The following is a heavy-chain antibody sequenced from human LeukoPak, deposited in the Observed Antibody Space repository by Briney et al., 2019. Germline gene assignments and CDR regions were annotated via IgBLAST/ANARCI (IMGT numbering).Heavy chain of an antibody. CDR2: NNPNSGGT. J-gene: IGHJ6*02. Sequence: GASVKVSCNVSGYTFTGYYLHCVGRDPGRKGVELRWNNPNSGGTNYAQKFQGRVTMTRDTSISTAYMELSRLRSDDTAVYYCARGRVDTAMALDYYGMDVWGQGTTVTVSS. CDR3: ARGRVDTAMALDYYGMDV. CDR1: GYTFTGYY. D-gene: IGHD5-18*01. V-gene: IGHV1-2*02.